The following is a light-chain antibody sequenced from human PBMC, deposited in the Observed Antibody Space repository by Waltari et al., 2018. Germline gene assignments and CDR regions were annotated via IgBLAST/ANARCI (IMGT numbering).Light chain of an antibody. CDR1: QTIGNS. CDR3: QQYDEAPFN. CDR2: EGS. V-gene: IGKV1-NL1*01. Sequence: IQMTQSPSSLSVSVGDKVTITCQASQTIGNSLAWYRQKPGSAPKSLIYEGSNLENGVPSRFSGSRSGTDFTLTISSLQPEDFATYHCQQYDEAPFNFGPGTKLD. J-gene: IGKJ3*01.